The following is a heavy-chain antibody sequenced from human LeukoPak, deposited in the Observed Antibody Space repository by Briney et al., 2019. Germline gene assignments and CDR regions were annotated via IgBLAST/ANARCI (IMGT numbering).Heavy chain of an antibody. V-gene: IGHV4-34*01. Sequence: SETLSLTCTVSNGSISIYYWSWIRQPPGKGLEWIGEINHSGSTNYNPSLKSRVTISVDTSKNQFSLKLSSVTAADTAVYYCARKRFRSPPFDYWGQGTLVTVSS. CDR3: ARKRFRSPPFDY. D-gene: IGHD3-3*01. CDR2: INHSGST. CDR1: NGSISIYY. J-gene: IGHJ4*02.